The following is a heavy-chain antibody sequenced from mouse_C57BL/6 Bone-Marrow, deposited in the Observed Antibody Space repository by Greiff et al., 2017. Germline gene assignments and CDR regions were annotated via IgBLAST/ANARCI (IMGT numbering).Heavy chain of an antibody. CDR3: ARWGLRRRKAAGYFDY. CDR1: GYTFTSYW. CDR2: INPSSGYT. V-gene: IGHV1-7*01. D-gene: IGHD2-2*01. J-gene: IGHJ2*01. Sequence: QVHVKQSGAELAKPGASVKLSCKASGYTFTSYWMHWVKQRPGQGLEWIGYINPSSGYTKYNQKFKDKATLTADTSSSTAYMQLSSLTYEDSAVYYCARWGLRRRKAAGYFDYWGQGTTLTVSS.